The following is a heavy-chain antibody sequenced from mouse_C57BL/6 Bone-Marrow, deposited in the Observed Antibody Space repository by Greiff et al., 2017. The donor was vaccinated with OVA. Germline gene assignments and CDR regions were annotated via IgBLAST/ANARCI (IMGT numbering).Heavy chain of an antibody. D-gene: IGHD2-3*01. J-gene: IGHJ4*01. V-gene: IGHV3-1*01. Sequence: EVKLQESGPGMVKPSQSLSLTCTVTGYSITSGYDWHWIRHFPGNKLEWMGYISYSGSTNYNPSLKSRISITHDTSKNHFFLKLNSVTTEDTATYYCARFGGYYSYYAMDYWGQGTSVTVSS. CDR2: ISYSGST. CDR3: ARFGGYYSYYAMDY. CDR1: GYSITSGYD.